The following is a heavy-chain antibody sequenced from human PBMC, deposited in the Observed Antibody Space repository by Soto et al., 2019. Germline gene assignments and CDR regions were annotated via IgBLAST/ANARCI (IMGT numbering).Heavy chain of an antibody. CDR3: ATSFYYYASSRSFDY. Sequence: QVQLVQSGAEVKKPGSSVKVSCKASGGTFSSYAISWVRQAPGQGLEWMGGIIPIFGTANYAQKFQGRVTITADESTSTACMERSSLRTADTAVYYCATSFYYYASSRSFDYWGQGTLVTVSS. CDR2: IIPIFGTA. CDR1: GGTFSSYA. V-gene: IGHV1-69*12. J-gene: IGHJ4*02. D-gene: IGHD3-22*01.